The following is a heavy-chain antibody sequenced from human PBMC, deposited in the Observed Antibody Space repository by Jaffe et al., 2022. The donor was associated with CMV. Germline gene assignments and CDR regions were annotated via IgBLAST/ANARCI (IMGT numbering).Heavy chain of an antibody. Sequence: EVQLVESGGGLVKPGGSLRLSCAASGFTFSSYSMNWVRQAPGKGLEWVSSISSSSSYIYYADSVKGRFTISRDNAKNSLYLQMNSLRAEDTAVYYCARDKGSPHYFDYWGQGTLVTVSS. CDR3: ARDKGSPHYFDY. CDR2: ISSSSSYI. D-gene: IGHD3-10*01. CDR1: GFTFSSYS. J-gene: IGHJ4*02. V-gene: IGHV3-21*01.